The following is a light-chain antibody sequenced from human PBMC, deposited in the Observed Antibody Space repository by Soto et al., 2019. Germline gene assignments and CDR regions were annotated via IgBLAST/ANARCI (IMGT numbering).Light chain of an antibody. J-gene: IGKJ2*01. CDR3: QQYNDWPPKYT. Sequence: EIMMTQSPATLSVSPGERATLSCRASQSVSSNLAWYQQKPGQAPRLLIYDASTRATGIPARFSGSGSGTEFTLTISSLQSEDFAVYYCQQYNDWPPKYTFGQGPKLEIK. V-gene: IGKV3-15*01. CDR2: DAS. CDR1: QSVSSN.